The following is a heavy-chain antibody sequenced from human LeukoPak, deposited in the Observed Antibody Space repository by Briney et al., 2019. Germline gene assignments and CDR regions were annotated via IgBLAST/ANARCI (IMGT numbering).Heavy chain of an antibody. D-gene: IGHD3-22*01. J-gene: IGHJ4*02. CDR1: GVSISSTSNQ. V-gene: IGHV4-39*07. CDR2: IYYSGNT. Sequence: PSETLSLTCTVSGVSISSTSNQWGWIRQPPGKGLEWIGSIYYSGNTHYNPSLKSRVTISVDTSKNQFSLKLSSVTAADTAVYYCARGHYYDSSGYYYVGYWGQGTLVTVSS. CDR3: ARGHYYDSSGYYYVGY.